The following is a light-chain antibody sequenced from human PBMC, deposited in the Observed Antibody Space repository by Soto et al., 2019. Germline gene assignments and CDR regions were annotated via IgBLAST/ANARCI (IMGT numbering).Light chain of an antibody. Sequence: QSVLTQPRSVSGSPGQSVTISCTGTSSDVGGYDFVSWYQQHPGKAPKLMISDVSKRPSGVPDRFSGSKSGNTASLTISGLQAEDEADYYCCSYAGDLALFGRGTKSPS. V-gene: IGLV2-11*01. J-gene: IGLJ2*01. CDR3: CSYAGDLAL. CDR1: SSDVGGYDF. CDR2: DVS.